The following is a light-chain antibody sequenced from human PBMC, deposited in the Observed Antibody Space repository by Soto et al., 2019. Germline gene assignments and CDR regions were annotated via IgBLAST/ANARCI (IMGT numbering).Light chain of an antibody. V-gene: IGLV1-51*01. Sequence: QSVLTQPPSVSAAPGQKVTISCSGSSSNIGGNSVSWYQQLPGTAPKLLIYEVSKRPSGVPDRFSGSKSGNTASLTVSGLQAEDEADYYCSSFRVFGTGTKVTVL. CDR2: EVS. J-gene: IGLJ1*01. CDR1: SSNIGGNS. CDR3: SSFRV.